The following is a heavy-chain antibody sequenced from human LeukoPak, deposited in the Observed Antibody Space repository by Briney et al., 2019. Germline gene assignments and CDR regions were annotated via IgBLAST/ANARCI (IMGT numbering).Heavy chain of an antibody. D-gene: IGHD3-9*01. CDR2: ISYDGINK. Sequence: PGGSLRLSCAASGFTFSSYGMYWVRQAPGKGLEWVAVISYDGINKYYADSVKGRFTISRDNSKNTLYLQMNNLRDDDTAVYYCAKDRALYDILTAGGFDPWGQGTLVTVSS. CDR3: AKDRALYDILTAGGFDP. J-gene: IGHJ5*02. V-gene: IGHV3-30*18. CDR1: GFTFSSYG.